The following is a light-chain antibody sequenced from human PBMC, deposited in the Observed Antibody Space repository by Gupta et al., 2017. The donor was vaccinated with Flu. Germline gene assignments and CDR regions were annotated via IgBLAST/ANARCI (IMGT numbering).Light chain of an antibody. CDR1: NIGSKS. J-gene: IGLJ2*01. V-gene: IGLV3-21*02. CDR2: DDS. Sequence: SYVLTQPPSVSVAPGQTARITCGGNNIGSKSGHWYQQKPGQAPVLVVYDDSDRPSGHPERFSDSNSATTATMTMGRVEAGDEDYYDCQEWNSSSGVFGGGTKLTVL. CDR3: QEWNSSSGV.